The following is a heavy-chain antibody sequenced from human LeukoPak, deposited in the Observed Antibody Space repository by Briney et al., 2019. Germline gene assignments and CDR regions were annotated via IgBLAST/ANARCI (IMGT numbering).Heavy chain of an antibody. CDR3: ARKPRGSVDCDFGY. Sequence: VASVKVSCKASGYTFTSYDINWVRQATGQGLEWMGWISAYNGNTNYAQKLQGRVTMTTDTSTSTAYMELRSLRSDDTAVYYCARKPRGSVDCDFGYWGQGTLVTVSS. J-gene: IGHJ4*02. CDR1: GYTFTSYD. V-gene: IGHV1-18*01. D-gene: IGHD1-26*01. CDR2: ISAYNGNT.